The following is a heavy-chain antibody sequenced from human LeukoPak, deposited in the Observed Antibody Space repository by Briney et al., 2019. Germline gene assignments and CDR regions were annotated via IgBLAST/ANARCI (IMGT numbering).Heavy chain of an antibody. D-gene: IGHD4-11*01. J-gene: IGHJ4*02. CDR3: AKDSYSKGDY. CDR1: GFTFSNYW. Sequence: GGSLRLSCAASGFTFSNYWMSWVRQAPGKGLEWVANIKQDGSESNYVGSVKGRFTISRGNAKNSLYLQMNSLRAEDTAVYYCAKDSYSKGDYWGQGTLVTVSS. V-gene: IGHV3-7*05. CDR2: IKQDGSES.